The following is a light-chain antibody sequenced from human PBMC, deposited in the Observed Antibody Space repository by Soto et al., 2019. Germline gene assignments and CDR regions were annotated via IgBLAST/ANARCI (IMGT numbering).Light chain of an antibody. V-gene: IGLV1-40*01. J-gene: IGLJ1*01. Sequence: QPVLTQPPSVSGAPGQRVTISCTGSSSNIGAGYDVHWYQQLPGTAPKLLIYGNSNRPSGVPDRFSGSKSGTSASLAITGLQAEDEADYYCHSYESSQSGYVFGTGTKVTVL. CDR1: SSNIGAGYD. CDR2: GNS. CDR3: HSYESSQSGYV.